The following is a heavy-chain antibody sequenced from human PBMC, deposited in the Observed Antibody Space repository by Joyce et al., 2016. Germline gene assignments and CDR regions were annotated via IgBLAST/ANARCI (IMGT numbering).Heavy chain of an antibody. Sequence: LQLVESGGALVRPGGSLRLSCSASGFNFNAHIMHWVRQAPGRGLEYVAAITEDGEPFYTESAKDRFFISRDNSENIVYLQMTRLTSDDTSVYYCRTASDAFDIWGQGTRVIVSS. CDR3: RTASDAFDI. CDR1: GFNFNAHI. CDR2: ITEDGEP. V-gene: IGHV3-64D*08. J-gene: IGHJ3*02. D-gene: IGHD1/OR15-1a*01.